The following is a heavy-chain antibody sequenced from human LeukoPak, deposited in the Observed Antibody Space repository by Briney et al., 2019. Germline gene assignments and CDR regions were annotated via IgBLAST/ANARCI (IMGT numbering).Heavy chain of an antibody. Sequence: GASVKVSCKASGGTFSSYAISWVRQAPGQGLEWMGVINPSGGSTSYAQKFQGRVTMTRDTSTSTVYMELRSLRSEDTAVYYCARGPAWFGESYFDYRGQGALVTVSS. CDR2: INPSGGST. CDR3: ARGPAWFGESYFDY. V-gene: IGHV1-46*01. J-gene: IGHJ4*02. D-gene: IGHD3-10*01. CDR1: GGTFSSYA.